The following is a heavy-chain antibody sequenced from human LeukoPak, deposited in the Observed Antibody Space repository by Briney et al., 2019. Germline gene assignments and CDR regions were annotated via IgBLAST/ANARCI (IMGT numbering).Heavy chain of an antibody. CDR1: GGSFSGYY. D-gene: IGHD2-15*01. CDR3: ATGGGVEVVGTVDY. CDR2: INHSGST. V-gene: IGHV4-34*01. J-gene: IGHJ4*02. Sequence: SETLSPTCAVYGGSFSGYYWSWIRQPPGKGLEWIGEINHSGSTNYNPSLKSRVTISVDTSKNQFSLKLSSVTAADTAVYYCATGGGVEVVGTVDYWGQGTLVTVSS.